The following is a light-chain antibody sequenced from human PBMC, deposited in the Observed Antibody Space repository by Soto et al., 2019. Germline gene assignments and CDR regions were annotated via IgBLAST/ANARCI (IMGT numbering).Light chain of an antibody. CDR2: KAS. V-gene: IGKV1-5*03. Sequence: LQMAQSSSTPATSVRDRITLPCRASQSISTWLAWYQQKPGKAPKLLIYKASSLGSGVPSRFSGSGSGTEFTLTISSLQADDFATYYCQEYTSDPRTFGQGTKVDI. J-gene: IGKJ1*01. CDR1: QSISTW. CDR3: QEYTSDPRT.